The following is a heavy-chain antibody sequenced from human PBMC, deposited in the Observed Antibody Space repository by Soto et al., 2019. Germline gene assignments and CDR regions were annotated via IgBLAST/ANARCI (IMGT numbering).Heavy chain of an antibody. CDR1: GFTSSSFA. CDR3: AKDQKGGSLNWFDP. CDR2: ISYDGSNK. Sequence: QLQLVESGGAVVQPGGSLRLSCAASGFTSSSFAMPWVRQAPGKGLEGVALISYDGSNKYHVDSVQGRFTLSRDNSKNTLFLQMNSLRAEDTAVYYCAKDQKGGSLNWFDPWGQGTLVTVSS. J-gene: IGHJ5*02. V-gene: IGHV3-30*18. D-gene: IGHD3-16*01.